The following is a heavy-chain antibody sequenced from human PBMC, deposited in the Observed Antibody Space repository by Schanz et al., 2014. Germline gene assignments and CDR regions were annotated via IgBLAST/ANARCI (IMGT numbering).Heavy chain of an antibody. D-gene: IGHD5-18*01. J-gene: IGHJ4*02. CDR2: ISSSSSTR. Sequence: EVQLLESGGGLVQPGGSLRLSCAASGFTFSSYSMNWVRQAPGKGLEWVSYISSSSSTRYYADSVKGRFTMSRDNAKNSVFLQMNSLRAEDTAVYYCVRVSFADPRLYRGMDRDIDYWGQGTLVTVSS. CDR3: VRVSFADPRLYRGMDRDIDY. V-gene: IGHV3-48*01. CDR1: GFTFSSYS.